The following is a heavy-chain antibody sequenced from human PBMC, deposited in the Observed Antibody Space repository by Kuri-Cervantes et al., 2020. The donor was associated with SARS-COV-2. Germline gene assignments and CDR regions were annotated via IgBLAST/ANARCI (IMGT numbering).Heavy chain of an antibody. CDR2: IYSGGST. Sequence: GGSLRLSCAASGFTVSSNYMSWVRQAPGKGLEWVSLIYSGGSTYYADSVKGRFTISRDNSKNTLYLQMNSLRAEDTAVYYCAREASSGWYGLSQYYFDYWGQGTLVTVSS. D-gene: IGHD6-19*01. V-gene: IGHV3-53*05. CDR1: GFTVSSNY. CDR3: AREASSGWYGLSQYYFDY. J-gene: IGHJ4*02.